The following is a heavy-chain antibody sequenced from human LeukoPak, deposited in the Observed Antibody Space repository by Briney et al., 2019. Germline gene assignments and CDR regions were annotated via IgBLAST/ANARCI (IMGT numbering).Heavy chain of an antibody. CDR2: ISSSSSYV. V-gene: IGHV3-21*01. D-gene: IGHD1-26*01. J-gene: IGHJ4*02. CDR3: ARDLGATNLFDY. CDR1: GFTFSSYS. Sequence: GGSLRLSCAASGFTFSSYSMNWVRQAPGKGLEWVSSISSSSSYVYYADSVKGRFTISRDNAKNSLYLQMNSLRAEDTAVYYCARDLGATNLFDYWGQGTLVTVSS.